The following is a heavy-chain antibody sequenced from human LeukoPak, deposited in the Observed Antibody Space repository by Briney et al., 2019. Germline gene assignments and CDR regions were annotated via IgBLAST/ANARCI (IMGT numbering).Heavy chain of an antibody. D-gene: IGHD2-2*01. Sequence: PSQTLSLTCTVSGGSINSGGYYWSWIRQHPGKGLEWIGYIYYSGSTYYNPSLKSRVTISVDTSKNQFSLKLSSVTAADTAVYYCARVAGDIVVVPAAADAFDIWGQGTMVTVSS. J-gene: IGHJ3*02. CDR1: GGSINSGGYY. V-gene: IGHV4-31*03. CDR2: IYYSGST. CDR3: ARVAGDIVVVPAAADAFDI.